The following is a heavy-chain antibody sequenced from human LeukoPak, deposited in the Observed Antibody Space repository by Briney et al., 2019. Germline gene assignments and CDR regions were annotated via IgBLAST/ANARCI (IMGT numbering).Heavy chain of an antibody. CDR1: GGSISSYY. V-gene: IGHV4-59*01. D-gene: IGHD6-19*01. J-gene: IGHJ4*02. CDR3: ASAVAGTFFNY. Sequence: SETLSLTCTVSGGSISSYYWRWLRQPPGKGLEWIGYIYYSGSTNYNPSLKSRVTISVDTSKNQFSLKLSSVAAADTAVYYCASAVAGTFFNYWGQGTLVTVSS. CDR2: IYYSGST.